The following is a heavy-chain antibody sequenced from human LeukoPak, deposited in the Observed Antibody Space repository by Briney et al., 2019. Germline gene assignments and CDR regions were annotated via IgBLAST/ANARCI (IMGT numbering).Heavy chain of an antibody. CDR2: ISAYNGNT. J-gene: IGHJ4*02. CDR3: ARVGPPTIFGGFDY. D-gene: IGHD3-3*01. V-gene: IGHV1-18*01. CDR1: GYTFTSYG. Sequence: ASVKVSCKASGYTFTSYGISWVRQAPGQGLEWMGWISAYNGNTNYAQKLQGRVTMTTDTSTSTAYMELRSLRSDDTAAYYCARVGPPTIFGGFDYWGQGTLVTVSS.